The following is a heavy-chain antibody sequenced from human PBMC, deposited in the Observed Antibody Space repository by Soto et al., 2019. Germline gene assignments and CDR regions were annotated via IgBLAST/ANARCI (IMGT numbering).Heavy chain of an antibody. Sequence: VQLVESGGGLVKPGGSLRLSCAASGFTFSDYYMSWIRQAPGKGLEWVSYISSSGSTIYYADSVKGRFTISRDNAKNSLYLQMNSLRAEDTAVYYCAAGLGCSSTSCYVRAFDIWGQGTMVTVSS. D-gene: IGHD2-2*01. CDR1: GFTFSDYY. J-gene: IGHJ3*02. V-gene: IGHV3-11*01. CDR3: AAGLGCSSTSCYVRAFDI. CDR2: ISSSGSTI.